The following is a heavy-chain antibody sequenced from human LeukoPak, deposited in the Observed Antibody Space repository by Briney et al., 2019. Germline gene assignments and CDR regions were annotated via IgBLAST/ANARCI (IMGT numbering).Heavy chain of an antibody. J-gene: IGHJ4*02. D-gene: IGHD1-1*01. V-gene: IGHV4-39*01. CDR1: GGSIISYNYY. CDR2: IHHSGST. CDR3: ARRRAERGFYFFDS. Sequence: KPSETLSLTCTVSGGSIISYNYYWGWIRQPPGKGLEWIGIIHHSGSTSYNPSLPSRVTISVDTSKNQFSLTLSSVTAADTAVYYCARRRAERGFYFFDSWGQGILVTVSS.